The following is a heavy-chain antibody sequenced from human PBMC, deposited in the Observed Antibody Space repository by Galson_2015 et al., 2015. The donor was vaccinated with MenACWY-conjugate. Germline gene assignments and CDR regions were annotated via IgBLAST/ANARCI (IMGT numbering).Heavy chain of an antibody. J-gene: IGHJ3*02. CDR1: GFTFSSYA. CDR2: ISGSGGST. V-gene: IGHV3-23*01. D-gene: IGHD2-15*01. Sequence: SLRLSCAASGFTFSSYAMSWVRQAPGKGLEWVSSISGSGGSTYYADSVKGRFTISRDNSKNTMFLQMNSLRVEDTGVYYCTRVQEGTSGSFDIWGLGTLVTVSS. CDR3: TRVQEGTSGSFDI.